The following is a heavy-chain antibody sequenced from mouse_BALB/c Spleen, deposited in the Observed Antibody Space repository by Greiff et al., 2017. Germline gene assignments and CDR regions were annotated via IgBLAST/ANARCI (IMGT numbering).Heavy chain of an antibody. CDR2: ISSGGST. Sequence: VQLKESGGGLVKPGGSLKLSCAASGFTFSSYAMSWVRQTPEKRLEWVASISSGGSTYYPDSVKGRFTISRDNARNILYLQMSSLRSEDTAMYYCARGEVIYYFDYWGQGTTLTVSS. D-gene: IGHD2-2*01. CDR1: GFTFSSYA. CDR3: ARGEVIYYFDY. J-gene: IGHJ2*01. V-gene: IGHV5-6-5*01.